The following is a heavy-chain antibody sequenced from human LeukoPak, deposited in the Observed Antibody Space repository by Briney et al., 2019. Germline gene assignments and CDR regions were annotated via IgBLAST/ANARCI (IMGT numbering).Heavy chain of an antibody. V-gene: IGHV1-69*05. Sequence: ASVKVSCEASGGTFSSYAISWVRQAPGQGLERMGGIIPIFGTANYAQKFQGRVTITTDESTSTAYMELSSLRSEDTAVYYCARDRPGDYYDSSGYLDYWGQGTLVTVSS. CDR1: GGTFSSYA. CDR3: ARDRPGDYYDSSGYLDY. D-gene: IGHD3-22*01. J-gene: IGHJ4*02. CDR2: IIPIFGTA.